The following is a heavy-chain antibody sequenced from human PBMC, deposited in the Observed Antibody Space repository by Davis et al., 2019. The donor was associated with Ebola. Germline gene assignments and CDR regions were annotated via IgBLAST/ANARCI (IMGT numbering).Heavy chain of an antibody. V-gene: IGHV4-59*01. D-gene: IGHD5-18*01. J-gene: IGHJ4*02. CDR1: GGSFSGFS. CDR3: ATTGYTYGYPFDN. Sequence: MPSETLSLTCVVSGGSFSGFSWSWIRQPPGEGLEWIGYVYYSGSTNYNPSLKSRVTISLDTSKNQFSLKLSSVTAADTAVYYCATTGYTYGYPFDNWDQGTLVTVSS. CDR2: VYYSGST.